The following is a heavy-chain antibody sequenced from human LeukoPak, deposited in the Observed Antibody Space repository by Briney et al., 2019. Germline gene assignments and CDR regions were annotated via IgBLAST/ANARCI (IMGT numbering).Heavy chain of an antibody. Sequence: SETLSLTCTVSGGSISSYYWSWIRQPPGKGLEWIGYIYYSGSTTYNPSLKSRVTISVDTSKNQFSLKLSSVTAADTAVYYCARTPYDFWSGRNNWFDPWAREPWSPSPQ. D-gene: IGHD3-3*01. CDR3: ARTPYDFWSGRNNWFDP. J-gene: IGHJ5*02. V-gene: IGHV4-59*01. CDR2: IYYSGST. CDR1: GGSISSYY.